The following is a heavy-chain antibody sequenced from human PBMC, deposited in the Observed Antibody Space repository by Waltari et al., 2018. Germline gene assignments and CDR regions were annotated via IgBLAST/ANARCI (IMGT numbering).Heavy chain of an antibody. J-gene: IGHJ4*02. CDR2: INPNSGGT. Sequence: QVQLVQSGAEVKKPGASVKVSCKASGYTFTGYYMHWVRQAPGQGLEWMGWINPNSGGTNYAQKFQGRVTMTRDTSISTAYMELSRLRSDDTAVYYCARGPVLRYFDWLSPSGYYFDYWGQGTLVTVSS. CDR1: GYTFTGYY. V-gene: IGHV1-2*02. D-gene: IGHD3-9*01. CDR3: ARGPVLRYFDWLSPSGYYFDY.